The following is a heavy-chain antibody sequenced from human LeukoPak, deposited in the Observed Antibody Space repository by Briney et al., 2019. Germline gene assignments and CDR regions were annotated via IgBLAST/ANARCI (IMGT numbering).Heavy chain of an antibody. Sequence: GGSLRLSCSASGFTLSSYWMHWVRQAPGKGLVWVSRINSEGGATNYADSVKGRFTISRDIAKNTLYLEMYSLTAEDTAVYYCARGYGAPGAYDIWGRGTMVTVSS. CDR3: ARGYGAPGAYDI. CDR1: GFTLSSYW. J-gene: IGHJ3*02. CDR2: INSEGGAT. D-gene: IGHD3-10*01. V-gene: IGHV3-74*01.